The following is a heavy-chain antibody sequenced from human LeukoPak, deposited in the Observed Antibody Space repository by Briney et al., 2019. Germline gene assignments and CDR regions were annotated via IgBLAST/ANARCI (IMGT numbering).Heavy chain of an antibody. CDR1: GFTFSSYA. D-gene: IGHD3-10*01. Sequence: GGSLRLSCAASGFTFSSYAMSWVRQAPGKGLEWVSAISGSGGSTYYADSVKGRFTISRDNSKNTLYLQMNSLRAEDTAVYYCAKDSITMVRGVITCFDYWGQGTLVTVSS. CDR2: ISGSGGST. CDR3: AKDSITMVRGVITCFDY. J-gene: IGHJ4*02. V-gene: IGHV3-23*01.